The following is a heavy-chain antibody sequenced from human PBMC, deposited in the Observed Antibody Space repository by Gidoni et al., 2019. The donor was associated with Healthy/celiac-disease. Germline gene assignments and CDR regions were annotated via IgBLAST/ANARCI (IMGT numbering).Heavy chain of an antibody. CDR3: ARGETYDSSGYCTYGMDV. V-gene: IGHV4-31*03. Sequence: QVQLQESGPGLVKPSQTLSLTCTVSGGSISSGGYYWSWIRQHPGKGLEWIGYIYYSGSTYYNPSLKSRVTISVDTSKNQFSLKLSSVTAADTAVYYCARGETYDSSGYCTYGMDVWGQGTTVTVSS. D-gene: IGHD3-22*01. CDR2: IYYSGST. CDR1: GGSISSGGYY. J-gene: IGHJ6*02.